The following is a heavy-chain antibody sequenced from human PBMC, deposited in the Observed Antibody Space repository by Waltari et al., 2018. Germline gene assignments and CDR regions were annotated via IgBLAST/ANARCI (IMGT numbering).Heavy chain of an antibody. Sequence: QVQLQQWGAGLVKPSETLSLTCTVSGGSISSYYWSWIRQPPGKGLEWIGYIYYSGSTNYNPSLKSRVTISVDTSKNQFSLKLSSVTAADTAVYYCARESYHRSFDYWGQGTLVTVSS. V-gene: IGHV4-59*01. J-gene: IGHJ4*02. CDR1: GGSISSYY. CDR3: ARESYHRSFDY. D-gene: IGHD3-10*01. CDR2: IYYSGST.